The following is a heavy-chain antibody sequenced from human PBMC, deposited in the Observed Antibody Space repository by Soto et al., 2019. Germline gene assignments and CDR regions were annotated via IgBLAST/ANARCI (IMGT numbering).Heavy chain of an antibody. CDR1: GGSISSGKYY. V-gene: IGHV4-30-4*01. J-gene: IGHJ6*02. CDR3: ARGGNYYASRTYYGLDV. CDR2: IFYSGGT. Sequence: SETLSLTCTVSGGSISSGKYYWSWIRQPPGKGLEWIGYIFYSGGTSYNPSLKSRLTMSVDTSKNQFSLELSSVTAADTAVYYCARGGNYYASRTYYGLDVWGQGTTVTVSS. D-gene: IGHD3-22*01.